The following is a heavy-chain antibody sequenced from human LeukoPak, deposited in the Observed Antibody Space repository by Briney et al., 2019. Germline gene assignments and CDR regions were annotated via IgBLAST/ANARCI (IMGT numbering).Heavy chain of an antibody. V-gene: IGHV3-7*01. D-gene: IGHD2-15*01. CDR1: GFSLSSFW. Sequence: GGSLRLSCAASGFSLSSFWMTWVRQAPGKGLEGVANIKPDGSDKHYVDSVKGRFTISRDNAKNALYLQMNSLRAEDTAVYYCVRENIGLCSGGSCYDYWGQGSLVTVSS. CDR3: VRENIGLCSGGSCYDY. J-gene: IGHJ4*02. CDR2: IKPDGSDK.